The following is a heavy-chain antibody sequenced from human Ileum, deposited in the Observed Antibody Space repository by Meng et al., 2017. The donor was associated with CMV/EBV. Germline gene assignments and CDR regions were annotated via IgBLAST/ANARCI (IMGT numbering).Heavy chain of an antibody. Sequence: ELVPCWVKPSETRTLAATGPGGSLNNGNVYCSWSRQHPGKELDLFGSMFYRGNSYYNPSLRSRVTISLDTSKYQCSLRLTSVTGAYTAVYYCARMTLYWNFDLWGRGSLVTVSS. CDR2: MFYRGNS. D-gene: IGHD2-21*02. CDR3: ARMTLYWNFDL. CDR1: GGSLNNGNVY. J-gene: IGHJ2*01. V-gene: IGHV4-39*07.